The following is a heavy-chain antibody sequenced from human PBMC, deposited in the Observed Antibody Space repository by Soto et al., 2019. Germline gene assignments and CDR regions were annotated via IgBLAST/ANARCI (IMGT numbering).Heavy chain of an antibody. CDR1: GFTFSSYA. CDR2: ISGSGGST. V-gene: IGHV3-23*01. D-gene: IGHD3-22*01. Sequence: EVQLLESGGGLVQPGGSLRLSCAASGFTFSSYAMSWVRQAPGKGLEWVSAISGSGGSTYYADSVKGRFTISRDNSKNPLYLQMNSLRAEDTAVYYCAKDLFEYYYDSSGAAGGYWGQGTLVTVSS. J-gene: IGHJ4*02. CDR3: AKDLFEYYYDSSGAAGGY.